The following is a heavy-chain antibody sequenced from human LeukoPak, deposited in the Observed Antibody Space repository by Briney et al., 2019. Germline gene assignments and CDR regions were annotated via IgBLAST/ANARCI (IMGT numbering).Heavy chain of an antibody. V-gene: IGHV1-46*01. CDR3: ARVGYYYDSSGYYFDY. J-gene: IGHJ4*02. CDR2: INPSGGST. D-gene: IGHD3-22*01. CDR1: GYTFTSYY. Sequence: ASVKVSCKASGYTFTSYYMHWVRQAPGQGLEWMGIINPSGGSTSYAQKFQGRVTMTRDTSTSTVYMELSSLRSEDTAAYYCARVGYYYDSSGYYFDYWGQGTLVTVSS.